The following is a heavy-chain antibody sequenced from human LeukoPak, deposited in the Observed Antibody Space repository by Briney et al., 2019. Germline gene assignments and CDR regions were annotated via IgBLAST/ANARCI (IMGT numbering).Heavy chain of an antibody. V-gene: IGHV4-4*07. J-gene: IGHJ5*02. D-gene: IGHD6-19*01. CDR2: ISSSGTT. CDR1: GGSFSGYY. CDR3: ARDDGSGWYHP. Sequence: SETLSLTCAVYGGSFSGYYWNWIRQPAGKGLEWIGRISSSGTTNYNPSLKSRITMSVATSKNQFSLKLTSVIAADTAVYYCARDDGSGWYHPWGQGTLVTVSS.